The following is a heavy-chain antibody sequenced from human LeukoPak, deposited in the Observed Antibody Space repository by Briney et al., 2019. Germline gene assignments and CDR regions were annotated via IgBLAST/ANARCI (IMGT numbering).Heavy chain of an antibody. V-gene: IGHV3-21*01. J-gene: IGHJ6*02. Sequence: GGSLRLSCAASGLTFSSYSMNWVRQAPGKGLGWVSSISSSSSYIYYADSVKGRFTISRDNAKNSLYLQMNSLRAEDTAVYYCARAASYYYYYYGMDVWGQGTTVTVSS. D-gene: IGHD2-2*01. CDR2: ISSSSSYI. CDR3: ARAASYYYYYYGMDV. CDR1: GLTFSSYS.